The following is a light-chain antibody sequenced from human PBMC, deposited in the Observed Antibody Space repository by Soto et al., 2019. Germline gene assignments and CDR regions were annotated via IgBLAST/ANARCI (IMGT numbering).Light chain of an antibody. CDR1: QSVLYSSNNKNY. Sequence: DIVMTQSPDSLAVSLGERATINCKSSQSVLYSSNNKNYLAWYQQKPGQPPKLLIYWASTRESGVPDRFSGSGSGTDFTLTISSLQAEDVAVYYCQPSYSTPRTFGQGTKVEIK. J-gene: IGKJ1*01. V-gene: IGKV4-1*01. CDR2: WAS. CDR3: QPSYSTPRT.